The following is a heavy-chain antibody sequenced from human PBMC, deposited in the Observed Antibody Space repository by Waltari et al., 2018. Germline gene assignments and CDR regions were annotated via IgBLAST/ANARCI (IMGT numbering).Heavy chain of an antibody. D-gene: IGHD2-2*01. CDR2: IYTSGST. J-gene: IGHJ5*02. Sequence: QVQLQESGPGLVKPSETLSLTCTVSGGSISSYYWSWIRQPAGKGLEWIGRIYTSGSTNYNPSHKSRVTMSVDTSKNQCSLKLSSVTAADTAVYYCARDRPGYCSSTSCQYSKNGFDPWGQGTLVTVSS. V-gene: IGHV4-4*07. CDR3: ARDRPGYCSSTSCQYSKNGFDP. CDR1: GGSISSYY.